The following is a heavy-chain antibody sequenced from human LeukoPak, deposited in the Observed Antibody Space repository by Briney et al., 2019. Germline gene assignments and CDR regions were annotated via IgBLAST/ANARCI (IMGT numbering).Heavy chain of an antibody. CDR1: GYTFTGYY. D-gene: IGHD6-19*01. J-gene: IGHJ5*02. CDR3: ARPRLAVAGTRGFDP. V-gene: IGHV1-2*02. Sequence: ASVNVSCKPSGYTFTGYYMHWVRQAPGQGLEWMEWINPNSGGTNYAQKFQGRGTMTSEPSISRAYIELSRRRSDDTDVYYCARPRLAVAGTRGFDPWGQGTLVTVSS. CDR2: INPNSGGT.